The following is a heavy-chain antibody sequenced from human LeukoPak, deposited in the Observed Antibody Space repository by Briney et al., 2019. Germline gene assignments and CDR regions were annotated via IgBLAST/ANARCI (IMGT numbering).Heavy chain of an antibody. V-gene: IGHV4-34*01. D-gene: IGHD5-18*01. CDR2: INHSGST. J-gene: IGHJ6*02. CDR3: ARGLRGYSYGPESYYYYGMDV. CDR1: GGSFSGYY. Sequence: PSETLSLTCAVYGGSFSGYYWSRIRQPPGKGLEWIGEINHSGSTNYNPSLKSRVTISVDTSKNQFSLKLSSVTAADTAVYYCARGLRGYSYGPESYYYYGMDVWGQGTTVTVSS.